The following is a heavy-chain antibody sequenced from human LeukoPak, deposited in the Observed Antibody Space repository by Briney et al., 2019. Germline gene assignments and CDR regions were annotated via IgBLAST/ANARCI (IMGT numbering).Heavy chain of an antibody. CDR2: ISSSASSI. Sequence: GGSLRLSCAAFGFTFSSYEMNWVRQAPGKGLEWVSYISSSASSIFYADSVKGRFTISRDIPKNSLYLQMNSLRAEDTAVYYCVKDRLSSSWFRFDYWGQGTLVTVSS. J-gene: IGHJ4*02. CDR3: VKDRLSSSWFRFDY. CDR1: GFTFSSYE. V-gene: IGHV3-48*03. D-gene: IGHD6-13*01.